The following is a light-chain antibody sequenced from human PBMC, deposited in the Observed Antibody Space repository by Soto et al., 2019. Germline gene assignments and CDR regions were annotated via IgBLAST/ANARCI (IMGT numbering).Light chain of an antibody. CDR3: QQVNSYPRT. CDR1: QGISSY. J-gene: IGKJ3*01. Sequence: DIQLTQSPTFLSASVGDRVTITCRASQGISSYLAWYQQKPGKAPKLLISAASTLQSGVPSRFSGSGSGTEFTLTISSLQPEDFATYYCQQVNSYPRTFGPGTKVDIK. V-gene: IGKV1-9*01. CDR2: AAS.